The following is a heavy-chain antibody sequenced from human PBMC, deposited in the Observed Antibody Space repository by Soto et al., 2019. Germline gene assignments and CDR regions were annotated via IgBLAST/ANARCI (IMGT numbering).Heavy chain of an antibody. CDR1: GGTFSSYA. V-gene: IGHV1-69*13. J-gene: IGHJ4*02. D-gene: IGHD1-1*01. Sequence: SVKVSCKASGGTFSSYAISWVRQAPGQGLEWMGGIIPIFGTANYAQKFQGRVTITADESTSTAYMELSSLRSEDTAVYYCARDAVKSSWNAGWGQGTLVTVSS. CDR2: IIPIFGTA. CDR3: ARDAVKSSWNAG.